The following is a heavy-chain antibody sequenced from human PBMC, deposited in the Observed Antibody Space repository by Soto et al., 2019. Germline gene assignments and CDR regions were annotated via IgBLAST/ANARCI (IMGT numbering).Heavy chain of an antibody. D-gene: IGHD3-10*01. CDR2: IYYSGST. V-gene: IGHV4-39*01. J-gene: IGHJ5*02. CDR3: ARAGTTMVRGVISGWFDP. CDR1: GGSISSSSYY. Sequence: SETLSLTCTVSGGSISSSSYYWGWIRQPPGKGLEWIGSIYYSGSTYYNPSLKSRVTISVDTSKNQFSLKLSSVTAADTAVYYCARAGTTMVRGVISGWFDPWGQGTLVTVSS.